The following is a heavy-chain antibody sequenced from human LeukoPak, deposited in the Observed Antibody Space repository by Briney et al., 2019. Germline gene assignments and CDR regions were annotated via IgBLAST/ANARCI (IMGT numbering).Heavy chain of an antibody. D-gene: IGHD6-19*01. CDR2: IKEDGSIQ. J-gene: IGHJ4*02. CDR1: GLTFSSYS. V-gene: IGHV3-7*04. Sequence: SGGSLRLSCVASGLTFSSYSMTWVRQAPGKGLEWLANIKEDGSIQYYLDSVRGRFTISRDNAKNSADLQLNSLRADDTAVYYCATEVWTGVAVSDYWGQGTLVTVSS. CDR3: ATEVWTGVAVSDY.